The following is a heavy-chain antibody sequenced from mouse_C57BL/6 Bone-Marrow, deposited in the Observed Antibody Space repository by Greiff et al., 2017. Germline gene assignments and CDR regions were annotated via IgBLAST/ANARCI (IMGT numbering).Heavy chain of an antibody. CDR1: GFSLTSYG. V-gene: IGHV2-5*01. D-gene: IGHD4-1*01. J-gene: IGHJ4*01. CDR3: AKRGELEGDY. CDR2: IWRGGST. Sequence: VQLQQSGPGLVQPSQSLSITCTVSGFSLTSYGVHWVRQSPGKGLEWLGVIWRGGSTDYNAAFMSRLGITKDNSKSQVFLKMNMLQADDNAIYYLAKRGELEGDYWGQGTSVTVSS.